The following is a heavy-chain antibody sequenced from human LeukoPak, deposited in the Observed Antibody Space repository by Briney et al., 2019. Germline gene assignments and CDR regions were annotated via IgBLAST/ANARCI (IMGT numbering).Heavy chain of an antibody. J-gene: IGHJ4*02. V-gene: IGHV5-51*01. CDR2: IYPGGSET. CDR3: ARASRDGYNQNFDH. Sequence: GESLKISCKGSGYSFTSYWIGWVRQMPGKGLEWMGIIYPGGSETRYDPSFQGQVTISADSSTSTAYLQWSSLRASDTAMYYCARASRDGYNQNFDHWGQGTLVTVSS. CDR1: GYSFTSYW. D-gene: IGHD5-24*01.